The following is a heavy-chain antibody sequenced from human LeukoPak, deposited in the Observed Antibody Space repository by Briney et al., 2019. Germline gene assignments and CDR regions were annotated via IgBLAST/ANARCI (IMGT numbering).Heavy chain of an antibody. V-gene: IGHV4-34*01. CDR3: ASGGYSGYDWQAPH. CDR1: GGSFSGYY. Sequence: SETLSLTCAVYGGSFSGYYWSWIRQPPGKGLEWIGEINHSGSTNYNPSLKSRVTISVDTSKNQFSLKLSSVTAADTAVYYCASGGYSGYDWQAPHWGQGTLVTVSS. J-gene: IGHJ4*02. D-gene: IGHD5-12*01. CDR2: INHSGST.